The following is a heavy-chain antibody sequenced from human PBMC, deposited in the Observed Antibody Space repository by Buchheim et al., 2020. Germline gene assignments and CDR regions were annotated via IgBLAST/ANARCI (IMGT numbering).Heavy chain of an antibody. CDR2: IYYSGST. CDR3: ARQSHSSGWYWFDP. D-gene: IGHD6-19*01. J-gene: IGHJ5*02. CDR1: GGSISSYY. V-gene: IGHV4-59*08. Sequence: QVQLQESDPGLVKPSETLSLTCTVSGGSISSYYWSWIRQPPGKGLEWIGYIYYSGSTNYNPSLKSRVTISVDTSKNQFSLKLSSVTAADTAVYYCARQSHSSGWYWFDPWGQGTL.